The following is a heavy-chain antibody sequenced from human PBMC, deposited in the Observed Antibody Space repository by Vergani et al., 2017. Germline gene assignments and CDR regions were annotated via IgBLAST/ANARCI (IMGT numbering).Heavy chain of an antibody. V-gene: IGHV5-51*01. CDR2: IYPADSDT. D-gene: IGHD1-1*01. CDR3: ARHTTYTDS. CDR1: EYSFGNYW. J-gene: IGHJ4*02. Sequence: EVELVQSGPEMSKPGESLKISCKGSEYSFGNYWIGWVRQMPGKCLEWMGIIYPADSDTRYSPYFQGQVTISADKSISTAFLQWDSLKASDTALYYCARHTTYTDSWGQGTLVTVSS.